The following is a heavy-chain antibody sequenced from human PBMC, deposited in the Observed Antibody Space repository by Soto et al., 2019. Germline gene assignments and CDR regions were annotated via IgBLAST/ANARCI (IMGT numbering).Heavy chain of an antibody. V-gene: IGHV1-69*02. CDR2: IIPILGIA. Sequence: QVQLVQSGAEVQKPGSSVKVSCKASGGTFSSYTISWVRQAPGQGLEWMGRIIPILGIANYAQKFQGRVTITAEKSTSTAYRELSSLRSEDTAVYYCASGSMVRGVIMDWGQGTLVTVSS. D-gene: IGHD3-10*01. J-gene: IGHJ4*02. CDR1: GGTFSSYT. CDR3: ASGSMVRGVIMD.